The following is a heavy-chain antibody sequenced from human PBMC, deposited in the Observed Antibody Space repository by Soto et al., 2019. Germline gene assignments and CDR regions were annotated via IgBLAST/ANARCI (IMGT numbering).Heavy chain of an antibody. V-gene: IGHV1-46*01. D-gene: IGHD2-21*02. J-gene: IGHJ4*02. CDR2: ITPSSGST. CDR1: GYTFTTYY. CDR3: AREVSTKTAPIDY. Sequence: QVQLVQSGAEVKNPGASVKVSCKASGYTFTTYYMHWLRQARGQGLEWMGIITPSSGSTRYEQKFQDRVTMTRDTSTSTVYMELSSLKSEDTAVYYCAREVSTKTAPIDYWCPGTLVTVSS.